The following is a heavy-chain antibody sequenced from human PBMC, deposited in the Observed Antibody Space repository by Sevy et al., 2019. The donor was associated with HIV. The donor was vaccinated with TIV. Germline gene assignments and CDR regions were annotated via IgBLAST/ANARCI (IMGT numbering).Heavy chain of an antibody. CDR2: LDPGNGEI. J-gene: IGHJ5*02. CDR1: GYSLSKLS. Sequence: ASVKVSCKVFGYSLSKLSMHWVRQAPGKGLEWMGSLDPGNGEITYAQTLQGRVTMTEDTSTDTAYMELSSLTSEDTATYYCATVGFGYYSGSSYYQGDWFDPWGQGTLVTVSS. V-gene: IGHV1-24*01. CDR3: ATVGFGYYSGSSYYQGDWFDP. D-gene: IGHD2-15*01.